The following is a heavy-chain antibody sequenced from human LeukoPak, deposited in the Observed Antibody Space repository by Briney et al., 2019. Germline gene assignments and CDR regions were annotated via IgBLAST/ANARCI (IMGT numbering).Heavy chain of an antibody. CDR1: GGSISSGGYY. J-gene: IGHJ4*02. CDR2: IYYSGST. V-gene: IGHV4-31*03. CDR3: ARILSVAVAGKVED. D-gene: IGHD6-19*01. Sequence: PSETLSLTRTVSGGSISSGGYYWSWIRQHPGKGLEWIGYIYYSGSTYYNPSLKSRVTISVDTSKNQFSLKLSSVTAADTAVYYCARILSVAVAGKVEDWGQGTLVTVSS.